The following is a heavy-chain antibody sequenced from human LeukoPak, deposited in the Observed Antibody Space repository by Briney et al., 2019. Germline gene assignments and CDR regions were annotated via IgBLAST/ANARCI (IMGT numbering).Heavy chain of an antibody. CDR2: IYPGDSDT. V-gene: IGHV5-51*01. CDR3: ARPLSITGTIDY. CDR1: RYGFTSYW. D-gene: IGHD1/OR15-1a*01. Sequence: GQSLQISSQGSRYGFTSYWTGWVRPMPGKGLEWMGIIYPGDSDTRYSPSFQGQVTISANKSITTAYLQWSSLKASDTAMYYCARPLSITGTIDYWGQGTLVTVSS. J-gene: IGHJ4*02.